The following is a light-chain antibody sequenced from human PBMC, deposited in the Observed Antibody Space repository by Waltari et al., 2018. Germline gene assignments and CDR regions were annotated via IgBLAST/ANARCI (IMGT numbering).Light chain of an antibody. CDR2: DAS. CDR3: QQSSNWPYT. J-gene: IGKJ2*01. CDR1: QSVSSY. V-gene: IGKV3-11*01. Sequence: EIVFTQSPATLSLSPGERATLPCRARQSVSSYLAWYHQKPGQAPRLLIYDASNRATGIPARFSGSGSGTDFTLTISSLEPEDFAVYYCQQSSNWPYTFGQGTKLEIK.